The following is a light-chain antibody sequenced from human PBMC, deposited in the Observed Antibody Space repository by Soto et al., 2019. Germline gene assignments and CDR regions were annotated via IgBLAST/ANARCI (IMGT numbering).Light chain of an antibody. CDR3: QQANSFPRT. V-gene: IGKV1-12*01. J-gene: IGKJ2*02. Sequence: DIPMNQSPSSVSASVGDTVTISCRASQGISTWLAWYQQKPGKAPKLLIYAASYLQNGVPSRFSGRGSGTDFTLTISSLQPEDFVTYYCQQANSFPRTFGQGTKLEIK. CDR1: QGISTW. CDR2: AAS.